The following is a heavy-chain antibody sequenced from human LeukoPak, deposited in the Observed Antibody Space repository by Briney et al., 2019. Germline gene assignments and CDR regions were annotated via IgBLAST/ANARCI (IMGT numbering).Heavy chain of an antibody. D-gene: IGHD3-10*01. V-gene: IGHV4-34*01. CDR2: INHSGST. CDR3: ASGFGISPFYYYGMDV. CDR1: GGSFSGYY. J-gene: IGHJ6*02. Sequence: PSETLSLTCAVYGGSFSGYYWSWIRQPPGKGLEWIGEINHSGSTNYNPSLKSRVTISVDTSKNQFSLKLSSVTAADTAVYYCASGFGISPFYYYGMDVWGQGTTVTVSS.